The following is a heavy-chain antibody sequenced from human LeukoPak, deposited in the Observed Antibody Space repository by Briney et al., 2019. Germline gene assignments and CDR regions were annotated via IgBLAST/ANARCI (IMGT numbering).Heavy chain of an antibody. CDR2: IYSNGIT. J-gene: IGHJ2*01. D-gene: IGHD3-22*01. CDR3: ARRAYYDTSGYYPASGYFDL. Sequence: SETLSLTCTVSGGSIFSYYFNWIRQPPGKGLEWIGYIYSNGITNFNPSLRSRGTISIATSKNQFSLRLRSVTAADTAIYYCARRAYYDTSGYYPASGYFDLWGRGTLVTVSS. CDR1: GGSIFSYY. V-gene: IGHV4-4*08.